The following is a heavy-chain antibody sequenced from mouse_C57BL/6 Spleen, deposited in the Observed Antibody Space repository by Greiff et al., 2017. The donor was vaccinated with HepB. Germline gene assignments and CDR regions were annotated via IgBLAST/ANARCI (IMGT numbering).Heavy chain of an antibody. CDR2: IDPSDSET. V-gene: IGHV1-52*01. D-gene: IGHD2-4*01. J-gene: IGHJ3*01. CDR3: ALGDYDGRPAY. Sequence: QVQLQQPGAELVRPGSSVKLSCKASGYTFTSYWMHWVKQRPIQGLEWIGNIDPSDSETHYNQKFKDKATLTVDKSSSTAYMQLSSLTSEDSAVYYCALGDYDGRPAYWGQGTLVTVSA. CDR1: GYTFTSYW.